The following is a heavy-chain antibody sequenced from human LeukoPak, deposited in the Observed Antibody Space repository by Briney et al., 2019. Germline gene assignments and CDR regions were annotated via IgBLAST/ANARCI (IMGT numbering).Heavy chain of an antibody. CDR1: GFTFSSYS. D-gene: IGHD4-17*01. Sequence: GGSLRLSCAASGFTFSSYSMNWVRQAPGKGLEWVSDISGSGNSTYYADSVKGRFTISRDNSKNTLYLQLNSLRAEDTAVYYCAKRDPYGSFDYWGQGTLVTVSS. J-gene: IGHJ4*02. V-gene: IGHV3-23*01. CDR2: ISGSGNST. CDR3: AKRDPYGSFDY.